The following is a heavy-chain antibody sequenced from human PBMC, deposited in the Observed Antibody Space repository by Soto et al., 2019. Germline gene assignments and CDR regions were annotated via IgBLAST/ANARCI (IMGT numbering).Heavy chain of an antibody. CDR1: RFIFSSFA. J-gene: IGHJ6*02. CDR3: ASVWGRASGMDV. Sequence: LRLSCAASRFIFSSFAMSWVRQAPGKGLEWVSSISGSSGSTYYADSVKGRFTISRDNSENKLSLQMTGLRVEDTALYYCASVWGRASGMDVWGQGTTVTVSS. CDR2: ISGSSGST. D-gene: IGHD1-26*01. V-gene: IGHV3-23*01.